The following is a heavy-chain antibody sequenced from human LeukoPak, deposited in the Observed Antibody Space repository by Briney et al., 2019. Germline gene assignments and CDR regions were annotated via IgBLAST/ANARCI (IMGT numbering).Heavy chain of an antibody. J-gene: IGHJ4*02. CDR3: ARGCPSGIFDY. Sequence: SETLSLTCAVYGGSFSGYYWSWIRQPPGKGLEWIGEINHSGSTNYNPSLKSRVTISVDTSKNQFSLKLSSVTAADTAVYYCARGCPSGIFDYWGQGTLVTVSS. V-gene: IGHV4-34*01. CDR1: GGSFSGYY. D-gene: IGHD3-10*01. CDR2: INHSGST.